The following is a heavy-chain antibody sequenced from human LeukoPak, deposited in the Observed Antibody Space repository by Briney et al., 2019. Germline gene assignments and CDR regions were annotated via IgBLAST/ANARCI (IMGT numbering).Heavy chain of an antibody. CDR1: GFTFSDSS. CDR3: AREISTSSSWYGHDSFDI. D-gene: IGHD6-13*01. V-gene: IGHV3-48*01. J-gene: IGHJ3*02. Sequence: GGSLRLSCAASGFTFSDSSMNWVRQAPGKGLEWVSYISTSSNTIYYADSVKGRFIISRDNAKNSLYLQMNSLRAEDTAVYYCAREISTSSSWYGHDSFDIWGQGTMVTVSS. CDR2: ISTSSNTI.